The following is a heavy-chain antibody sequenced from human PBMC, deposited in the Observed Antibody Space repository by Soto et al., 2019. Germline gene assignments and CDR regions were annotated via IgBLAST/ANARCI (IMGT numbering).Heavy chain of an antibody. J-gene: IGHJ5*02. CDR1: GGSVSSGSYY. CDR3: ARGVPNWFDP. Sequence: PSETLSLTCTISGGSVSSGSYYWSWIRQPPGKGLEWIGYIYYSGSTNYNPSLKSRVTISVDTSKNQFSLKLSSVTAADTAVYYCARGVPNWFDPWGQGTLVTVSS. CDR2: IYYSGST. V-gene: IGHV4-61*01.